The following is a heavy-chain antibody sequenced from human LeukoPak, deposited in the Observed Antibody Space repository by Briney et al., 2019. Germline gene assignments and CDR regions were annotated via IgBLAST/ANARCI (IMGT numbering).Heavy chain of an antibody. V-gene: IGHV3-7*01. Sequence: GGSLRLSCTASGFTFSSYWMSWVRQAPGKGLEWVANVKQDESEKFYVDSVKGRFTISRDNAKNSLYLQMSSLRAEDTAVYYCARDPTSSWETAFDIWGQGTMVTVSS. D-gene: IGHD1-26*01. CDR3: ARDPTSSWETAFDI. CDR1: GFTFSSYW. J-gene: IGHJ3*02. CDR2: VKQDESEK.